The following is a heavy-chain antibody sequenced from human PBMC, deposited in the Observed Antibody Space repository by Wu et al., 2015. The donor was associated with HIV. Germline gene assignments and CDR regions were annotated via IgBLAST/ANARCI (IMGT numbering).Heavy chain of an antibody. CDR1: GGTFSSYA. CDR2: IIPIFGTA. CDR3: ARGPFGVVISNWYFDL. V-gene: IGHV1-69*12. Sequence: QVQLVQSGAEVKKPGSSVKVSCKASGGTFSSYAISWVRQAPGQGLEWMGGIIPIFGTANYAQKFQGRVTITADESTSTAYMELSSLRSEDTAVYYCARGPFGVVISNWYFDLVGPWAPWSLSPQ. J-gene: IGHJ2*01. D-gene: IGHD3-3*01.